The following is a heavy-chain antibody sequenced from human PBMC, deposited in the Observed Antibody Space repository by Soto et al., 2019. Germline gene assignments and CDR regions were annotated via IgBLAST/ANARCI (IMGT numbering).Heavy chain of an antibody. Sequence: SETLSLTCAVYGGSFSGYYWSWIRQPPGKGLEWIGEINHSGSTNYNPSLKSRVTISVDTSKNQFSLKLSSVTAADTAVYYCARGRVTTIIWYHYYMDVWGKGTTVTVSS. CDR3: ARGRVTTIIWYHYYMDV. V-gene: IGHV4-34*01. CDR2: INHSGST. CDR1: GGSFSGYY. D-gene: IGHD5-12*01. J-gene: IGHJ6*03.